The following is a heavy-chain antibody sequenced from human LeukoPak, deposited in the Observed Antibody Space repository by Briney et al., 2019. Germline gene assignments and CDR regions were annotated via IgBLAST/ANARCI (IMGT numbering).Heavy chain of an antibody. CDR2: IWYDGSNK. J-gene: IGHJ4*02. CDR3: ARTYSSSWSPEYYFDY. V-gene: IGHV3-33*08. CDR1: GFTFSSYG. Sequence: GGSLRLSCAASGFTFSSYGMHWVRQAPGKGLEWVAVIWYDGSNKYYADSVKGRFTISRDNSKNTLYLQMNSLRAEDTAVYYCARTYSSSWSPEYYFDYWGQGTLVTVSS. D-gene: IGHD6-13*01.